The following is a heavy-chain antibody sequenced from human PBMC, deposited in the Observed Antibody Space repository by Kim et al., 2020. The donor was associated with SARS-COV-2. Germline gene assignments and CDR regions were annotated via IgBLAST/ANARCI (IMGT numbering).Heavy chain of an antibody. CDR1: GFTFSSYV. CDR3: ARENYDSSGYYSRYFDL. CDR2: ISYDGSNK. J-gene: IGHJ2*01. D-gene: IGHD3-22*01. Sequence: GGSLRLSCAASGFTFSSYVMHWVRQAPGKGLEWVAVISYDGSNKYYADSVRGRFTISRDNSKNTLYLQMNSLRAEDTAVYYCARENYDSSGYYSRYFDLWGRGTLVTVSS. V-gene: IGHV3-33*05.